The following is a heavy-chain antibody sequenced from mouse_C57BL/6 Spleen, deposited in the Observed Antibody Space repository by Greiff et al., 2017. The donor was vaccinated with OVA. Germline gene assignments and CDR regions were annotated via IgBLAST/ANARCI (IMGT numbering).Heavy chain of an antibody. J-gene: IGHJ2*01. CDR2: IHPNSGST. CDR1: GYTFTSYW. Sequence: VQLQESGAELVKPGASVKLSCKASGYTFTSYWMHWVKQRPGQGLEWIGMIHPNSGSTNYNEKFKSKATLTVDKSSSTAYMQLSSLTSEDSAVYYCAHSQDYFDYWGQGTTLTVSS. V-gene: IGHV1-64*01. CDR3: AHSQDYFDY.